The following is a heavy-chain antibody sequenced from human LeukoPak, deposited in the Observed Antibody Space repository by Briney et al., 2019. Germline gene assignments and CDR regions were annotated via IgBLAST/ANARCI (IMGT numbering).Heavy chain of an antibody. Sequence: GGSLRLSCAASGFTFSSYEMNWVRQAPGKGLEWVANVKPDGSEKYYVDSVKGRFTISRDNARNSLYLQMDSLRAEDTAVYYCANLWEMGYWGQGTLVTVSS. CDR3: ANLWEMGY. J-gene: IGHJ4*02. CDR1: GFTFSSYE. V-gene: IGHV3-7*01. D-gene: IGHD5-24*01. CDR2: VKPDGSEK.